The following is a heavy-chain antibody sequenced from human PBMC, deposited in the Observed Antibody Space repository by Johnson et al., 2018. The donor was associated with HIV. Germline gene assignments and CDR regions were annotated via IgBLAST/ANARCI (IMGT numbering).Heavy chain of an antibody. CDR3: AKVLGYSSSSRDAFDI. J-gene: IGHJ3*02. CDR1: GFTFSSNP. Sequence: VQLVESGGGVVQPGRSLRLSCAASGFTFSSNPMHWVRQAPGKGLEWVAVMSYDGINKYYADSVKGRFTISRDNSKNTLYLQMNSLRAEDTAVYYCAKVLGYSSSSRDAFDIWGQGTMVTVSS. D-gene: IGHD6-6*01. CDR2: MSYDGINK. V-gene: IGHV3-30-3*01.